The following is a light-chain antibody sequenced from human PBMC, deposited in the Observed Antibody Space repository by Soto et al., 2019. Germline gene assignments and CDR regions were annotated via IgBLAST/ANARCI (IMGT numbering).Light chain of an antibody. Sequence: EIVMTQSPATLSVSPGERATLSCRASQSVSSNLAWYQQKPCQAPRLLIYGASTRATGIPARFSGSGSGTEFTLTISSLQSEEFAVYYCQPYNNWPWTFGQGTKVEIK. CDR2: GAS. CDR1: QSVSSN. V-gene: IGKV3-15*01. J-gene: IGKJ1*01. CDR3: QPYNNWPWT.